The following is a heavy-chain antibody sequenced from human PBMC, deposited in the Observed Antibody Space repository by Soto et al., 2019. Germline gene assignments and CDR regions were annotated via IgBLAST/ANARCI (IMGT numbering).Heavy chain of an antibody. D-gene: IGHD3-10*01. CDR1: GFTFSSYD. V-gene: IGHV3-23*01. CDR2: ISGSGGNT. CDR3: AKLAYVSGTYYNVLDY. Sequence: GGSLRLSCAASGFTFSSYDMRWVRQAPGKGLEWVSGISGSGGNTYYADSVKGRFTITRDNSKKTVFLQMNSLRGEDTAIYYCAKLAYVSGTYYNVLDYCGQGTLVTVSS. J-gene: IGHJ4*02.